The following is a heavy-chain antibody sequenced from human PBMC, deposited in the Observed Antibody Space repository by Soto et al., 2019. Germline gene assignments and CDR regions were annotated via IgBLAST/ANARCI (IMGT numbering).Heavy chain of an antibody. CDR2: ISGSGGST. Sequence: GGSLRLSCAASGFTFSRYAMSWGRQAPGKGLEWVSAISGSGGSTYYADSVKGRFTISRDNSKNTLYLQMNSLRAEDTAVYYCAKRAAHDYYYYYYMDVWGKGTTVTVSS. V-gene: IGHV3-23*01. CDR1: GFTFSRYA. CDR3: AKRAAHDYYYYYYMDV. J-gene: IGHJ6*03.